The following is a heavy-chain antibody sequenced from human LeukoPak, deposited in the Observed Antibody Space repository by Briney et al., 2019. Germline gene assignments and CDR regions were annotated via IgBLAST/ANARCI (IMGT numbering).Heavy chain of an antibody. CDR2: ISYDGSNK. CDR1: GFTFSSYA. V-gene: IGHV3-30-3*01. D-gene: IGHD3-9*01. J-gene: IGHJ6*02. CDR3: ASLSYYDILTGYYWIDYYYGMDV. Sequence: GRSLRLSCAASGFTFSSYAMHWVRQAPGKGLEWVAVISYDGSNKYYADSVKGRFTISRDNSKNTLCLQMNSLRAEDTAVYYCASLSYYDILTGYYWIDYYYGMDVWGQGTTVT.